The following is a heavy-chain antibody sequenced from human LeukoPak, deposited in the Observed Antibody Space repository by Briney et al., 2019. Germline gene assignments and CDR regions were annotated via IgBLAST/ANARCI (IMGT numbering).Heavy chain of an antibody. Sequence: SETLSLTCNVSGYSISSGYYWGWIRQPPGKGLEWIGSIYHGGSTYHNPSLKGRVTILVDTSKNQFSLKLSSVTATDTAVYYCARFSVSQAWFAPWGQGTLVTVSS. CDR3: ARFSVSQAWFAP. V-gene: IGHV4-38-2*02. CDR2: IYHGGST. J-gene: IGHJ5*02. D-gene: IGHD1-14*01. CDR1: GYSISSGYY.